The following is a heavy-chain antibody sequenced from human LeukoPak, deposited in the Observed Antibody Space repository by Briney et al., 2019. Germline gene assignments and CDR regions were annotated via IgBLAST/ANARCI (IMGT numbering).Heavy chain of an antibody. Sequence: SETLSLTCTVSGGSISSGGYYWSWIRQPAGKGLEYLGRIYSTGGTNYNPSLRSRVTISVDTSKNHFSLKLSSVTAADTAVYYCARDQTYSGSGIYTYFDYWGQGILVTVSS. CDR1: GGSISSGGYY. CDR2: IYSTGGT. V-gene: IGHV4-61*02. D-gene: IGHD3-10*01. CDR3: ARDQTYSGSGIYTYFDY. J-gene: IGHJ4*02.